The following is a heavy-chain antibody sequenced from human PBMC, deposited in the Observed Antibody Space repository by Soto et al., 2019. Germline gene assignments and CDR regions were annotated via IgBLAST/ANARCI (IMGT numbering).Heavy chain of an antibody. Sequence: ASVKVSCKSSGYTFTHYHVYWVRQAPGRGLEWLGMINPSGGSTTYAQNLQGTVTMTRDTSTNTVYMELSSLRSEDTAVYYGAREDINSSGYSRYFQHWGQGTLVTVSS. CDR2: INPSGGST. CDR1: GYTFTHYH. V-gene: IGHV1-46*01. CDR3: AREDINSSGYSRYFQH. J-gene: IGHJ1*01. D-gene: IGHD3-22*01.